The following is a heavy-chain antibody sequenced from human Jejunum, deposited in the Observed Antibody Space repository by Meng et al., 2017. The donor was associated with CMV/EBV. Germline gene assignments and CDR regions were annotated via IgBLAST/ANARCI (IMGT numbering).Heavy chain of an antibody. CDR1: GFTLSSYW. CDR2: ISYDESTT. CDR3: ARVPPGNYGLMDV. J-gene: IGHJ6*02. V-gene: IGHV3-74*01. D-gene: IGHD4-17*01. Sequence: SGFTLSSYWMHWVRQAPGKGLVWVSRISYDESTTNYADSVKGRFTISRDNAKTTLFLQMNSLRAEDTAVYYCARVPPGNYGLMDVWGQGTTVTAP.